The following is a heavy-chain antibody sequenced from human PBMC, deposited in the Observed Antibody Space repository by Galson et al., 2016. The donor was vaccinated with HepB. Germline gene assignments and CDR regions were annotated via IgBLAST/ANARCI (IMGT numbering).Heavy chain of an antibody. CDR1: GYSFTNYW. D-gene: IGHD6-13*01. J-gene: IGHJ4*02. Sequence: QSGAEVKKPGESLKISCKGSGYSFTNYWIGWVRQMPGKGLEWMGIIYPGGSDIRYSPSFQGQVTISVDKSINTAYLQWSSLKASDTAMYYCGRQDDSMWYGFVDYWGQGTLVNVSS. V-gene: IGHV5-51*01. CDR2: IYPGGSDI. CDR3: GRQDDSMWYGFVDY.